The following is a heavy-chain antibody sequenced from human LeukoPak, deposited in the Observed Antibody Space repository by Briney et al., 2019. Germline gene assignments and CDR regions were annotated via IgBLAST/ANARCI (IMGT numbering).Heavy chain of an antibody. CDR3: AKTVVVAAAPEYYYYYMDV. CDR1: GFTFSTYG. D-gene: IGHD2-15*01. Sequence: GGSLRLSCATSGFTFSTYGMHWVRQAPGKGLDWVAFIQIDGTTKNYADSVRGRFTISRDNSKNTLYLQMNSLRAEDTAVYYCAKTVVVAAAPEYYYYYMDVWGKGTTVTVSS. J-gene: IGHJ6*03. V-gene: IGHV3-30*02. CDR2: IQIDGTTK.